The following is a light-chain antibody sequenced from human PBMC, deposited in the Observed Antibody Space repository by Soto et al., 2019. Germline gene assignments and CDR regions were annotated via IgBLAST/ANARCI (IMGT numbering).Light chain of an antibody. J-gene: IGKJ1*01. CDR2: DAS. CDR1: QSISSS. CDR3: QQRSEWPRT. Sequence: EIVLTQSPATLSLSPGERATLSCRASQSISSSLAWYQQKPGQAPRLLIYDASTRATGFPDRFSGSGSGTDFTLTIGSLEPEDCAVYYCQQRSEWPRTFGQGTKVEIK. V-gene: IGKV3-11*01.